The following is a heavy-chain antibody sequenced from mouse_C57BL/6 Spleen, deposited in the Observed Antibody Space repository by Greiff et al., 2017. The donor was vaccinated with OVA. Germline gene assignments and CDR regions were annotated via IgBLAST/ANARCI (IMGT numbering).Heavy chain of an antibody. CDR3: TVRGSYYAMDY. D-gene: IGHD1-1*01. J-gene: IGHJ4*01. CDR2: IDPENGDT. Sequence: VQLQQSGAELVRPGASVKLSCTASGFNIKDDYMHWVKQRPEQGLEWIGWIDPENGDTEYASKFQGKATITADTSSNTAYLQLSSLTSEDTAVYYCTVRGSYYAMDYWGQGTSVTVSS. CDR1: GFNIKDDY. V-gene: IGHV14-4*01.